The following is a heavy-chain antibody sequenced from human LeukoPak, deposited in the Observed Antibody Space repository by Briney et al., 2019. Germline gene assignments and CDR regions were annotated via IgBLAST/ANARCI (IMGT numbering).Heavy chain of an antibody. Sequence: ASVTVSCKASGYTFTGYYMHWVRQAPGQGLEWMGWINPNSGGTNYAQKFQGRVTMTRDTSISTAYMELSRLRSDDTAVYYCARDKRPYSSSPLNWFDPWGQGTLVTVSS. CDR2: INPNSGGT. CDR1: GYTFTGYY. J-gene: IGHJ5*02. D-gene: IGHD6-13*01. V-gene: IGHV1-2*02. CDR3: ARDKRPYSSSPLNWFDP.